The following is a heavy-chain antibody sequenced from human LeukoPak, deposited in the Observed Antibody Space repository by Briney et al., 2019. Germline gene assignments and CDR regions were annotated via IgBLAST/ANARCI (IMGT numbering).Heavy chain of an antibody. Sequence: GGSLRLSCAASGFTFSSYGMHWVRQAPGKGLEWVSAISGSGGSTYYADSVKGRFTISRDNSKSTLYLQMNSLRAEDTAVYYCAKGSLGGYSWYYFDYWGQGTLVTVSS. V-gene: IGHV3-23*01. CDR3: AKGSLGGYSWYYFDY. J-gene: IGHJ4*02. D-gene: IGHD3-22*01. CDR2: ISGSGGST. CDR1: GFTFSSYG.